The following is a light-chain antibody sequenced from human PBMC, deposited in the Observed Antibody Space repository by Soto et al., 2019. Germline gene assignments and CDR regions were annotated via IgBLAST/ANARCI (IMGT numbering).Light chain of an antibody. J-gene: IGKJ1*01. CDR2: GAS. CDR1: QSVSSK. V-gene: IGKV3-15*01. Sequence: EIVMTQSPATLSVSPGEGATLSCRASQSVSSKLAWYQQKPGQAPRLLIYGASTRATGIPARFSGSGSGTEFTLIISSLQSEDSAFYYCQQYNSWLWTFGQGTNVKFK. CDR3: QQYNSWLWT.